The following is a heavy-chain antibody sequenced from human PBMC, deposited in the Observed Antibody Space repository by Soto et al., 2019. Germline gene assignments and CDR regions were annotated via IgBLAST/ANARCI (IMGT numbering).Heavy chain of an antibody. Sequence: QVQLVQSGAEVKKPGASVKVSCKTSGYIFTGYFLHWVRQAPGQGLEWMGWINPNGGGTHYAQKFQGRVLMTMDTSIATVYMDVSGLRSDDTAVYFCARGPGVLYSQFDFWGQATLVTVSS. V-gene: IGHV1-2*02. J-gene: IGHJ4*02. CDR3: ARGPGVLYSQFDF. D-gene: IGHD4-4*01. CDR2: INPNGGGT. CDR1: GYIFTGYF.